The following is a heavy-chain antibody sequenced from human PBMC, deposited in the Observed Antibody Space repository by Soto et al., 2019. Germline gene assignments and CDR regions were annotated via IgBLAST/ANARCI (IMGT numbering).Heavy chain of an antibody. J-gene: IGHJ4*02. V-gene: IGHV4-34*01. CDR1: GGSFSGYY. D-gene: IGHD3-3*01. CDR2: INHSGGT. Sequence: SETLSLTCAVYGGSFSGYYWSWIRQPPGKGLEWIGEINHSGGTNYNPSLKSRVTISVDTSKNQFSLKLSSVTAADTAVYYCVRSYDFWSRKSFDYWGQGTLVTVS. CDR3: VRSYDFWSRKSFDY.